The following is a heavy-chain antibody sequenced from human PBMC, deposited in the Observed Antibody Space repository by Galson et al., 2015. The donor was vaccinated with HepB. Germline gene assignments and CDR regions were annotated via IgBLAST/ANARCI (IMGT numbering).Heavy chain of an antibody. CDR2: ISSNGGSP. D-gene: IGHD2-21*02. J-gene: IGHJ4*02. CDR3: VKDWAYCGGSCYSYFDY. CDR1: GFPFNNYA. Sequence: SLRLACADPGFPFNNYAMHWVRQAPRKGLEYVSGISSNGGSPYYADSVKGRFTISRDNSKNKLYLQMSSLRADDRAVYYCVKDWAYCGGSCYSYFDYWGQGTRVTVSS. V-gene: IGHV3-64D*06.